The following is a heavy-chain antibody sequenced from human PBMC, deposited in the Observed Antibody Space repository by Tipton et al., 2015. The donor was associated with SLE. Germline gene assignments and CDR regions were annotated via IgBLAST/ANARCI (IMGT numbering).Heavy chain of an antibody. J-gene: IGHJ3*02. Sequence: TLSLTCTVSGGSIGSFYWSWIRQPPGKGLEWIGNIDYTANPNYSPSLKSRVTISVDPSKNQFSLRLTSLTAADTAVYYCARVVYSFSDAFDIWGQGTLVTVSS. D-gene: IGHD6-13*01. CDR2: IDYTANP. V-gene: IGHV4-59*01. CDR3: ARVVYSFSDAFDI. CDR1: GGSIGSFY.